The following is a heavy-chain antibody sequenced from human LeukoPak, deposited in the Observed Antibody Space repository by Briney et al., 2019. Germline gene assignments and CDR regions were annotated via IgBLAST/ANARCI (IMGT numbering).Heavy chain of an antibody. CDR1: GYTLTELS. CDR3: ATGVRYSSGWYYFDY. D-gene: IGHD6-19*01. Sequence: ASVKVSCKVSGYTLTELSMYWVRQAPGKGLEWMGGFDPEDGETIYAQKFQGRVTMTEDTSTDTAYMELSSLRSEDTAVYYCATGVRYSSGWYYFDYWGQGTLVTVSS. V-gene: IGHV1-24*01. J-gene: IGHJ4*02. CDR2: FDPEDGET.